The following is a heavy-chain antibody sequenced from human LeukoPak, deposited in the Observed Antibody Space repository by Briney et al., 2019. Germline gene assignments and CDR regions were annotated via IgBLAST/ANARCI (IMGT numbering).Heavy chain of an antibody. Sequence: SETLSLACTVSGGSISSYYWSWIRQPPGKGLEWIGYIYYSGSTNYNPSLKSRVTISVDTSKNQFSLKLSSVTAADTAVYYCAREYSNPDPLYDYWGQGTLVTVSS. CDR1: GGSISSYY. D-gene: IGHD3-16*02. CDR2: IYYSGST. CDR3: AREYSNPDPLYDY. J-gene: IGHJ4*02. V-gene: IGHV4-59*01.